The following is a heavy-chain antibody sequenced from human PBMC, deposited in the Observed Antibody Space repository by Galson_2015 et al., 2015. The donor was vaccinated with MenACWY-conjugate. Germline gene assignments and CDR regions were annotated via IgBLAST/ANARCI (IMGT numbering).Heavy chain of an antibody. CDR2: ISISSSYI. CDR3: ARDYARLEWLSAYYFDY. V-gene: IGHV3-21*01. CDR1: GFIFSSHT. D-gene: IGHD3-3*01. Sequence: SLRLSCAASGFIFSSHTMNWVRQAPGKGLEWVSSISISSSYIYYADSVKGRFTISRDNAKNSLYPQMNSLTAEDTAVYYCARDYARLEWLSAYYFDYWGQGTPVTVSS. J-gene: IGHJ4*02.